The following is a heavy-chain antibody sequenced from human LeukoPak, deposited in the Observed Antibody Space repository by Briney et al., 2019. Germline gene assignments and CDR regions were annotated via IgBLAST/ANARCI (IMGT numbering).Heavy chain of an antibody. CDR3: ARAPTPYSSPTLFDY. V-gene: IGHV3-30-3*01. Sequence: PGGSLRLSCAASGFTFSSYAMHWVRQAPGKGLEWVAVISHDGSNKYYADSVKGRFTISRDNSKNTLYLQMNSLRAEDTAVYYCARAPTPYSSPTLFDYWGQGTLVTVSS. CDR1: GFTFSSYA. D-gene: IGHD6-13*01. CDR2: ISHDGSNK. J-gene: IGHJ4*02.